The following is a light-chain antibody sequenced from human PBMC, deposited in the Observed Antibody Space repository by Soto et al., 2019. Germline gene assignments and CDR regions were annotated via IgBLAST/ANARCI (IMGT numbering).Light chain of an antibody. Sequence: EIVLTQSPGTLSLSPGERATLSCRASQSVRSTSLAWYQQKPGQAPRLLMFRTSSRATGFPARFSGSGSGTESNLTISSLQSEDFGVYYCQQYNNWPRATFGGGTKVDIK. CDR1: QSVRST. CDR3: QQYNNWPRAT. CDR2: RTS. V-gene: IGKV3-15*01. J-gene: IGKJ4*01.